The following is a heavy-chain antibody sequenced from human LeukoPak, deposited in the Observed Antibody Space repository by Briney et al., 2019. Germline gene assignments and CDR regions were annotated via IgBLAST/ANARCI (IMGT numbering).Heavy chain of an antibody. J-gene: IGHJ4*02. CDR3: ARDGSFWRGYPYYFDY. CDR1: GFSFSDHY. D-gene: IGHD3-3*01. CDR2: IWYDGSNQ. Sequence: GGSLRLSCAASGFSFSDHYMSWIRQAPGKGLEWVALIWYDGSNQSYADSVKGRFTISRDNSSNTLYLQMNSLRAEDTAVYDCARDGSFWRGYPYYFDYWGQGTLVTVSS. V-gene: IGHV3-33*08.